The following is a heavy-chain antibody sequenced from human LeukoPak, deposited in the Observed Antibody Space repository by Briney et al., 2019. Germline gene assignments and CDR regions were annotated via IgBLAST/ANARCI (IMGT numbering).Heavy chain of an antibody. J-gene: IGHJ5*02. Sequence: GGSLRLSCAASGFTFSSYDMHWVRQAPGKGLEWVAFIRYDGSNKYCADSVKGRFTISRDNSKNTLYLQMNSLRAEDTAVYYCAKDYEPLVGVHRWGDWFDPWGQGTLVTVSS. D-gene: IGHD1-26*01. CDR2: IRYDGSNK. V-gene: IGHV3-30*02. CDR3: AKDYEPLVGVHRWGDWFDP. CDR1: GFTFSSYD.